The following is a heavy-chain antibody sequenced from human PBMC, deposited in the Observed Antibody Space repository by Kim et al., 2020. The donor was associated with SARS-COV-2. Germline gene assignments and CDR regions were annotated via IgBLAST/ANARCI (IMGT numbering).Heavy chain of an antibody. J-gene: IGHJ4*02. CDR1: GGSIRPFS. CDR3: AREPYSSGWFFDF. CDR2: VTYSGST. Sequence: SETLSLTCSVSGGSIRPFSWSWIRQPPGKGLEWIGYVTYSGSTNQNPSLKTRVYISADTSKNQISLSLTSVTAADSAVYYCAREPYSSGWFFDFWGQG. D-gene: IGHD6-19*01. V-gene: IGHV4-59*01.